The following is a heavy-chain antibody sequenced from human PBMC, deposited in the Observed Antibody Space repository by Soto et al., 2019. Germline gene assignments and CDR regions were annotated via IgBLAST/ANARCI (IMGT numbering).Heavy chain of an antibody. CDR1: GFTPYNNA. Sequence: QLLESGGGLVQPGGSLRLSCAPSGFTPYNNAMTWVRQAPGKGLSGVASIMDGATSTYYADSGKGRFTVSRDNSKNTLYLQMTSLSSEDTALYYCARGGQRYTYGLLVSWGQGTLVTVSS. V-gene: IGHV3-23*01. CDR3: ARGGQRYTYGLLVS. D-gene: IGHD5-18*01. CDR2: IMDGATST. J-gene: IGHJ4*02.